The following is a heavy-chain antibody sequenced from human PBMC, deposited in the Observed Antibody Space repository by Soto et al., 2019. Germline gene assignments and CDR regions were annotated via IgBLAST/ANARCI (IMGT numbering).Heavy chain of an antibody. CDR1: GYTFTGYF. D-gene: IGHD3-22*01. Sequence: GASVKVSCKSSGYTFTGYFMHWVRQAPGQGLEWMGWINPNSGDTKYTQKFQGRVTMTRDMSISTAYMELRRLTSDDTAVYYCARVRTYYDSSGSLDYWSQGTLVTVSS. CDR3: ARVRTYYDSSGSLDY. CDR2: INPNSGDT. J-gene: IGHJ4*02. V-gene: IGHV1-2*02.